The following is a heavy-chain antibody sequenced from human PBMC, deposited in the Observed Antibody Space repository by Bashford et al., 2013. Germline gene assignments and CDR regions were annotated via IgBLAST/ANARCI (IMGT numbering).Heavy chain of an antibody. CDR1: GGSISGYY. CDR2: VHYSGST. V-gene: IGHV4-59*01. CDR3: ARLTEFHLDY. D-gene: IGHD3-10*01. J-gene: IGHJ4*02. Sequence: SETLSLTCTVSGGSISGYYWSWIRQSPGKGLEWIGSVHYSGSTSYNPSLKSRVAISVDTSKSQFSLMLYSVTAADTAVYYCARLTEFHLDYWGQGTLVTVSS.